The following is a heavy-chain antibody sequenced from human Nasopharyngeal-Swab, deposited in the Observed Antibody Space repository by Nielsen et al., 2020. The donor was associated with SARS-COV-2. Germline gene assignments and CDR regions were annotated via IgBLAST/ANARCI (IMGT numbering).Heavy chain of an antibody. CDR2: IVVGSGYT. J-gene: IGHJ2*01. CDR3: AADLQTTMAHWYFDL. Sequence: SVKVSCKASGCTFTSSAVQWVRQARGQRREGIGWIVVGSGYTNYAQKFQERVTITRDMSTSTAYMEVSSLRSEDTAVYFCAADLQTTMAHWYFDLWGRGTLVTVSS. CDR1: GCTFTSSA. D-gene: IGHD1/OR15-1a*01. V-gene: IGHV1-58*01.